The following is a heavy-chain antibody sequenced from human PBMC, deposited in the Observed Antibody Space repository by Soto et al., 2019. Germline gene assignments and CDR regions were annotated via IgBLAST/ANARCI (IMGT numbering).Heavy chain of an antibody. J-gene: IGHJ3*02. D-gene: IGHD1-26*01. CDR3: AKDRDGGSSDAFDI. Sequence: GGSLRLSCAASGFIFDDYAMHWVRQAPGKGLEWVSGISWNSGSIGYADSVKGRFTISRDNAKNSLYLQMNSLRAEDTALYYCAKDRDGGSSDAFDIWGQGTMVTVSS. CDR2: ISWNSGSI. CDR1: GFIFDDYA. V-gene: IGHV3-9*01.